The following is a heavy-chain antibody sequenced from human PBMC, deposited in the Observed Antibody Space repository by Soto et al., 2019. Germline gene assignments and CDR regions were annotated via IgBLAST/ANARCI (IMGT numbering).Heavy chain of an antibody. CDR3: ASDYALGELSP. J-gene: IGHJ5*02. CDR2: TYYRSKWYN. V-gene: IGHV6-1*01. D-gene: IGHD3-16*02. Sequence: PSQTLSLTCASSGDSVSSNSAAWNWIMHSPSRGLEWLGRTYYRSKWYNDYAVSVKSRITINPDTSKNQFSLQLNSVTPEDTAVYYCASDYALGELSPWGQGTLVTAPQ. CDR1: GDSVSSNSAA.